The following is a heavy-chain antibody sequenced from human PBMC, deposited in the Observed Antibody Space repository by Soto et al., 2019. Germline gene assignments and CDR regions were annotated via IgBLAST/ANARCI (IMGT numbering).Heavy chain of an antibody. V-gene: IGHV3-23*01. D-gene: IGHD5-18*01. Sequence: GGPLTLSCTASGGTFTTYAMSWVRQPPGRGLEWVAAISGSGRSTYYADSVKGRFTISRDNSKNTLYLQMNSLRAEDTAIYYGANVDTAMVGHFDYWGQGTLVTVSS. CDR1: GGTFTTYA. CDR2: ISGSGRST. CDR3: ANVDTAMVGHFDY. J-gene: IGHJ4*02.